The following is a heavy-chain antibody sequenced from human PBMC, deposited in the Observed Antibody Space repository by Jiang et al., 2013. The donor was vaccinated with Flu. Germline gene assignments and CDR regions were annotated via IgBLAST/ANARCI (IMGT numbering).Heavy chain of an antibody. V-gene: IGHV3-9*01. CDR1: GFTFDDYA. Sequence: VQLLESGGGLVQPGRSLRLSCAASGFTFDDYAMHWVRQAPGKGLEWVSGISWNSGSIGYADSVKGRFTISRDNAKNSLYLQMNSLRAEDTALYYCAKDVASSSWYYFDYWGQGTLVTVSS. D-gene: IGHD6-13*01. J-gene: IGHJ4*02. CDR2: ISWNSGSI. CDR3: AKDVASSSWYYFDY.